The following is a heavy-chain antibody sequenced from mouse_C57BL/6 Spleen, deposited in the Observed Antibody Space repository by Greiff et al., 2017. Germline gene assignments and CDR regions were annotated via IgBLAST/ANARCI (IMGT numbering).Heavy chain of an antibody. J-gene: IGHJ3*01. CDR1: GYTFTDYE. Sequence: QVQLKESGAELVRPGASVTLSCKASGYTFTDYEMHWVKQTPVHGLEWIGAIDPETGGTDYNQRFKGTAILPADKSSSTAYMELRSLTSEDSAVYYCTRVTTVVPFAYGGQGTLVTVSA. CDR3: TRVTTVVPFAY. D-gene: IGHD1-1*01. CDR2: IDPETGGT. V-gene: IGHV1-15*01.